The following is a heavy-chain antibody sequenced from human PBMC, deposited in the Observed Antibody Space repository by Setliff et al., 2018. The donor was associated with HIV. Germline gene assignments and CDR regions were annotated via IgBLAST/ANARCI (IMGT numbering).Heavy chain of an antibody. CDR1: GFIFSHYI. CDR3: VKPPVPGTGWYFDL. V-gene: IGHV3-48*01. CDR2: IDLGGSII. J-gene: IGHJ2*01. D-gene: IGHD6-13*01. Sequence: PGGSLRLSCEASGFIFSHYILTWVRQAPGRGLELVSYIDLGGSIIHYADSVRGRFTISRDDAKNSLYLQMNSLRADDTALYYCVKPPVPGTGWYFDLWGRGTLVTVSS.